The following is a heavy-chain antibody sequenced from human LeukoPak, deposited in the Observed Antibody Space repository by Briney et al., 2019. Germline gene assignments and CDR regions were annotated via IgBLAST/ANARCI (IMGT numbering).Heavy chain of an antibody. CDR2: MYPNSGNT. D-gene: IGHD6-19*01. CDR1: GYTFTSYD. CDR3: ARRAVAGTAVGDY. V-gene: IGHV1-8*01. Sequence: ASVKVSCKASGYTFTSYDINWVRQATGQGLEWMGWMYPNSGNTGYAQKFQGRVTMTRNTSISTAYMELSSLRSEDTAVYYCARRAVAGTAVGDYWGQGTLVTVSS. J-gene: IGHJ4*02.